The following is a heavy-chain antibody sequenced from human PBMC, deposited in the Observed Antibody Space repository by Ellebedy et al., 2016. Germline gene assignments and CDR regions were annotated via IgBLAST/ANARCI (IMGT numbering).Heavy chain of an antibody. CDR2: ISAYNGNT. CDR3: ARWIQLWSHYFDY. D-gene: IGHD5-18*01. CDR1: GYTFTSYG. J-gene: IGHJ4*02. V-gene: IGHV1-18*01. Sequence: ASVKVSXXASGYTFTSYGISWVRQAPGQGLEWMGWISAYNGNTNYAQNLQGRVTMTTDTSTSTAYMELRSLRSDDTAVYYCARWIQLWSHYFDYWGQGTLVTVSS.